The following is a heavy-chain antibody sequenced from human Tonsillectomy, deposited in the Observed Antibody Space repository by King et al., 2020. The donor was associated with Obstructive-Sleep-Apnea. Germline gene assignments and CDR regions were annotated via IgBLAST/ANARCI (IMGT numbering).Heavy chain of an antibody. CDR1: GGSISSYY. Sequence: VQLQESGPGLVKPSETLSLTCTVSGGSISSYYWSWIRQPPGKGLEWMGYIYYSGNTNYNPSLKSRVTVSVDTSKNQFSLKLSSVTAADTAVYYCARLGVAAAGGGSFDYWGQGTLVTVSS. J-gene: IGHJ4*02. V-gene: IGHV4-59*08. CDR2: IYYSGNT. D-gene: IGHD6-13*01. CDR3: ARLGVAAAGGGSFDY.